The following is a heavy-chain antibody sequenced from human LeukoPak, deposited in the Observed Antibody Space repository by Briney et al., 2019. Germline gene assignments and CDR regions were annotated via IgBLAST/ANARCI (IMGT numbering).Heavy chain of an antibody. D-gene: IGHD3-16*01. CDR2: TSYSGST. CDR3: ARDNYGGVTKFDP. J-gene: IGHJ5*02. V-gene: IGHV4-59*01. Sequence: SETLSLTCTVSAGSISIDYWSWIRQAPGKGLEYIGYTSYSGSTNYNPSLKSRVTFSLDTSKNHFSLKLSSVTAADTAVYYCARDNYGGVTKFDPWGQGALVTVSS. CDR1: AGSISIDY.